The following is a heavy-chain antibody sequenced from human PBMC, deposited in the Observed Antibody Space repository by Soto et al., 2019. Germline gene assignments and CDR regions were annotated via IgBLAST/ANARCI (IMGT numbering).Heavy chain of an antibody. J-gene: IGHJ4*02. D-gene: IGHD3-3*02. CDR1: GYTFTGYY. V-gene: IGHV1-2*02. CDR3: ARTVGWGNSILNY. Sequence: QVQLVQSGAEVKKPGASVKVSCKASGYTFTGYYMHWVRQAPGQGLEWMGWINPNSGVTNYAQKFQGRGTRTRDTSISTAYIELSRLRSDDTAVYYCARTVGWGNSILNYWGQGSLVTVFS. CDR2: INPNSGVT.